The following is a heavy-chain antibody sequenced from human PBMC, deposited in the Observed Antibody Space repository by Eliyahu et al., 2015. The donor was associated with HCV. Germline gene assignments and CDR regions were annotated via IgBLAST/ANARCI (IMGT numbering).Heavy chain of an antibody. D-gene: IGHD6-13*01. CDR3: ARDRSSSWGRATDYYYGMDV. CDR2: IYSGGST. CDR1: GFXVSSNY. Sequence: EVQLVESGGGLIQPGGSLRLSCAASGFXVSSNYMSWVRQAPGKGLEWVSVIYSGGSTYYADSVKGRFTISRDNSKNTLYLQMNSLRAEDTAVYYCARDRSSSWGRATDYYYGMDVWGQGTTVTVSS. V-gene: IGHV3-53*01. J-gene: IGHJ6*02.